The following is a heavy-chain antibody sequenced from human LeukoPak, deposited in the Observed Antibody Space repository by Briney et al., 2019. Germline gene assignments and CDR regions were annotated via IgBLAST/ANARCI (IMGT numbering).Heavy chain of an antibody. CDR1: GGSIRSDNW. CDR3: ARHHEVVIAIGGGYYFDY. CDR2: IWPSGST. V-gene: IGHV4-4*02. D-gene: IGHD2-21*01. Sequence: SETLSLTCAVSGGSIRSDNWWSWVRQPPGQGLEWIGYIWPSGSTNYNPSLKSRVTISVDTSKNQFSLKLSSVTAADTAVYYCARHHEVVIAIGGGYYFDYWGQGTLVTVSS. J-gene: IGHJ4*02.